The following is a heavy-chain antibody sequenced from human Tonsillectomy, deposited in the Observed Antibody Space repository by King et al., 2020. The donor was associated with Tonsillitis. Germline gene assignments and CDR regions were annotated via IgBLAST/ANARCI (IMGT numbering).Heavy chain of an antibody. D-gene: IGHD2-21*02. V-gene: IGHV3-23*04. CDR2: VSNSGGVT. Sequence: QLVQSGGGLVQPGGSLRLSCAASGFSFSGYAMSWVRQAPGKGLEWVSGVSNSGGVTYYADSVKGRFTISRDNSKNTLYLQMNSLRAEDTALYYCAKAMVVTGLLVSWGQGTLVTVSS. CDR1: GFSFSGYA. J-gene: IGHJ4*02. CDR3: AKAMVVTGLLVS.